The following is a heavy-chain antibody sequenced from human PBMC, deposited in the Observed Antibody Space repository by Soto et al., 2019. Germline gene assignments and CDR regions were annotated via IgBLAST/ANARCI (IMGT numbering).Heavy chain of an antibody. CDR3: ARAPGKYSSSWSYYCYGMDV. CDR1: GGSISSGDCY. Sequence: PSETLSLTCTVSGGSISSGDCYWGWIRQPPGKGLEWIGYIYYSGSTYYNPSLKSRVTISVDTSKNQFSLKLSSVTAADTAVYYCARAPGKYSSSWSYYCYGMDVWGQGTTVIVCS. CDR2: IYYSGST. J-gene: IGHJ6*02. V-gene: IGHV4-30-4*01. D-gene: IGHD6-13*01.